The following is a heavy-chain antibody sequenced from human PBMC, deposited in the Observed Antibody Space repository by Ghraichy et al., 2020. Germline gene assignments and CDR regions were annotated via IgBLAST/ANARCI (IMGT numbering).Heavy chain of an antibody. J-gene: IGHJ6*02. CDR1: GDSVSSNSAA. D-gene: IGHD4/OR15-4a*01. V-gene: IGHV6-1*01. CDR2: TYYRSKWYN. CDR3: ARDWGANWGPGDYYYGMDV. Sequence: SETLSLTCAISGDSVSSNSAAWNWIRQSPSRGLEWLGRTYYRSKWYNDYAVSVKSRITINPDTSKNQFSLQLNSVTPEDTAVYYCARDWGANWGPGDYYYGMDVWGQGTTVTVSS.